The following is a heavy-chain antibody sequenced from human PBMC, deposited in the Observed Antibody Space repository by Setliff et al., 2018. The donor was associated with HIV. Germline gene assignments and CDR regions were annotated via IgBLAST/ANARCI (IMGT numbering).Heavy chain of an antibody. J-gene: IGHJ4*02. CDR2: IYYSEST. Sequence: PSETLSLTCTVSGDSISSYYWSWIRQPPGKGLEWIGYIYYSESTNYNPSLKSRVTISVDTSKNQLSLKLSSVTAADTAVYYCARQVGNKVLFDSWGQGTLVTISS. V-gene: IGHV4-59*01. CDR1: GDSISSYY. D-gene: IGHD7-27*01. CDR3: ARQVGNKVLFDS.